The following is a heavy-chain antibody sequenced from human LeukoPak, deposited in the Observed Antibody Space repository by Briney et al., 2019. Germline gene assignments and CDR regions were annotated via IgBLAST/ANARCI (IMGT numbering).Heavy chain of an antibody. J-gene: IGHJ4*02. CDR1: GFTFSDYY. D-gene: IGHD3-10*01. CDR3: ARDGKGRNRIGYYFDY. V-gene: IGHV3-11*04. Sequence: KPGGSLRLSCAASGFTFSDYYMNWVRQAPGKGLEWVSYISSSGSTIYYAASVKGRFTISRDNAKNSLYLQMNSLRAEDTAVYYCARDGKGRNRIGYYFDYWGQGTLVTVSS. CDR2: ISSSGSTI.